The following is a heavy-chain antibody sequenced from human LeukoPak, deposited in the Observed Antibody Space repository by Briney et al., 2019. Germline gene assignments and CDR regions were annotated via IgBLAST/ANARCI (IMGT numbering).Heavy chain of an antibody. CDR3: ARQGGTLLWFGELLSDQNYYFDY. CDR1: GGSISSSSYY. J-gene: IGHJ4*02. D-gene: IGHD3-10*01. CDR2: IYYSGST. V-gene: IGHV4-39*01. Sequence: PSETLSLTRTVSGGSISSSSYYWGWIRQAPGKGLEWIGSIYYSGSTYYNPSLKSRVTISVDTSKNQFSLKLSSVTAADTAVYYCARQGGTLLWFGELLSDQNYYFDYWGQGTLVTVSS.